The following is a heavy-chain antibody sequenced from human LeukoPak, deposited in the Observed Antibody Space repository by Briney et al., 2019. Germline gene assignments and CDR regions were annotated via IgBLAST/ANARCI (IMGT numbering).Heavy chain of an antibody. CDR1: GYTFTAYH. J-gene: IGHJ5*02. Sequence: ASVKVSCKASGYTFTAYHMRWVRQAPGKGLEGMGWINPNSGGTHHEQKFQGRVTLTRDRSNSTAYMELSRLRSNDTAVYYCAVSDMVRGAWLDPWGQGTLVTVSS. CDR3: AVSDMVRGAWLDP. V-gene: IGHV1-2*02. CDR2: INPNSGGT. D-gene: IGHD3-10*01.